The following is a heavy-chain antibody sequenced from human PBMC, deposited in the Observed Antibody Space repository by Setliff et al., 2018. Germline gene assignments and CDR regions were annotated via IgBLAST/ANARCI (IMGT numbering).Heavy chain of an antibody. CDR2: IKQDGSEK. Sequence: GGSLRLSCAASGFTFSIYWMTWVRQAPGKGLEWVANIKQDGSEKYYVDSVKGRFTISRDNAKNSLYLQMNSLRAEDTAVYYCARDHVYGSQYYYYYYGMDVWGQGTTVTVSS. CDR1: GFTFSIYW. V-gene: IGHV3-7*01. D-gene: IGHD3-10*01. CDR3: ARDHVYGSQYYYYYYGMDV. J-gene: IGHJ6*02.